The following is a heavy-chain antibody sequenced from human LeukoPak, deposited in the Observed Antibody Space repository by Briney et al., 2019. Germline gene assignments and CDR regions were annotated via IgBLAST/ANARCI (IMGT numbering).Heavy chain of an antibody. J-gene: IGHJ4*02. CDR2: IYYSGST. Sequence: SETLSLTCTVSGGSISSYYWSWIRQPPGKGLEWIGYIYYSGSTNYNPSLKSRVTISVDTSKNQFSLKLSSVTAAGTAVYYCARVAPYGDYFDYWGQGTLVTVSS. D-gene: IGHD4-17*01. V-gene: IGHV4-59*01. CDR3: ARVAPYGDYFDY. CDR1: GGSISSYY.